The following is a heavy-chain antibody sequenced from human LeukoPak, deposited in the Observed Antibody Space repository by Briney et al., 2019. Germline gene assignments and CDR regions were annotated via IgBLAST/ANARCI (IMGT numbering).Heavy chain of an antibody. CDR3: SLDDPTISTSGAFQH. CDR1: GFSLSTSQVG. Sequence: SGPTPVNPTQTLTLTFTFSGFSLSTSQVGVGCILQPPGKALEWLALIYWNDDKRYSPSLNSRLTITKDASKNQVVLIMTNMDPVDTATYYCSLDDPTISTSGAFQHWGQGTRVTVSS. V-gene: IGHV2-5*01. J-gene: IGHJ1*01. D-gene: IGHD6-13*01. CDR2: IYWNDDK.